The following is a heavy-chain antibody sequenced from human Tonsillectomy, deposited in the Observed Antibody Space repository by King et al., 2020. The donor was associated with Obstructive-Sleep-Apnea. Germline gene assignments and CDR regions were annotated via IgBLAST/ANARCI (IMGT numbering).Heavy chain of an antibody. Sequence: VQLVESGGGMVQPGGSLRLSCAASVFTFSSYGISWVRQAPGKGLEWVSAINTRGTTFYGGSVRGRVTISRDNSQYTVNLQVNSLRAEDTALYYCAKEGGGSGVYWVDSWGQGTLVTVSS. D-gene: IGHD3-10*01. CDR1: VFTFSSYG. V-gene: IGHV3-23*04. CDR2: INTRGTT. J-gene: IGHJ4*02. CDR3: AKEGGGSGVYWVDS.